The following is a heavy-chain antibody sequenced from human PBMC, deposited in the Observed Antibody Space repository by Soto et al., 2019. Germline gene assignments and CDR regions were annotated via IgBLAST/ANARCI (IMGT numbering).Heavy chain of an antibody. Sequence: QVQLVESGGGVVQPGRSLRLSCAASGFTFSSYGMHWVRQAPGKGLEWVAVISYDGSNKYYADSVKGRFTISRDNSKNTLYLKRNSLRAEDTAVYYCAKDQVGGYCSSTSCPGRGYYYGMDVWGQGTTVTVSS. V-gene: IGHV3-30*18. CDR3: AKDQVGGYCSSTSCPGRGYYYGMDV. D-gene: IGHD2-2*01. CDR1: GFTFSSYG. J-gene: IGHJ6*02. CDR2: ISYDGSNK.